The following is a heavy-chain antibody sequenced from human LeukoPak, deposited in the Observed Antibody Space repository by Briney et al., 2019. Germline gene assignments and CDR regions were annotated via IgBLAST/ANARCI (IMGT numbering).Heavy chain of an antibody. V-gene: IGHV5-51*01. Sequence: GASLKISFKGSGCGFTSYWIGWVRPMPGKGLEWMGIIYPGDSDTRYSPSFQGQVTISADKSISTAYLQWSSLKASDTAMYYCARHALDLGNIDYWGQGTLVTVSS. J-gene: IGHJ4*02. CDR3: ARHALDLGNIDY. CDR1: GCGFTSYW. CDR2: IYPGDSDT. D-gene: IGHD3-3*01.